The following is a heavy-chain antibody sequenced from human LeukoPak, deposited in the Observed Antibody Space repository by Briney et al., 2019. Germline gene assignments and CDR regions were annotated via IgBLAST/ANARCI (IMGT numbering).Heavy chain of an antibody. CDR1: GGTFSSYA. CDR2: IIPIFGTA. Sequence: ASVKVSCKASGGTFSSYAISWVRQAPGQGLEWMGGIIPIFGTANYAQKFRGRVTITADESTSTAYMELSSLRSEDTAVYYCANSGYDSWAWFDPWGQGTLVTVSS. D-gene: IGHD5-12*01. J-gene: IGHJ5*02. V-gene: IGHV1-69*13. CDR3: ANSGYDSWAWFDP.